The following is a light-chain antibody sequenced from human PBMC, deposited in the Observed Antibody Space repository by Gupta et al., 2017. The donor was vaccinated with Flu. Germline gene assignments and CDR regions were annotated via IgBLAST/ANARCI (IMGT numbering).Light chain of an antibody. CDR1: SSNIGSNF. J-gene: IGLJ3*02. CDR2: ENN. CDR3: LSWDSSLSAEV. Sequence: QSVLTQPPSVSAAPGQKVTISCSGSSSNIGSNFASWYQQLPRTAPKLLIYENNKRPSGIPDRFSGSKSGTSATLGITGLQTGDEADYYCLSWDSSLSAEVFGGGTKLTVL. V-gene: IGLV1-51*02.